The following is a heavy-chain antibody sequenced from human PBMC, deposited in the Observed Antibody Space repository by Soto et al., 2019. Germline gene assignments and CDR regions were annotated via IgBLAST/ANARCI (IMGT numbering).Heavy chain of an antibody. D-gene: IGHD6-13*01. J-gene: IGHJ6*02. V-gene: IGHV1-46*01. CDR1: GYTFTSYY. Sequence: ASVKVSCKASGYTFTSYYMHWVRQAPGQGLEWMGIINPSGGSTSYAQKFQGRVTMTRDTSTSTVYMELSSLRSEDTAVYYCASAEQHIHYYYYGMDVWVQGTTVTVSS. CDR2: INPSGGST. CDR3: ASAEQHIHYYYYGMDV.